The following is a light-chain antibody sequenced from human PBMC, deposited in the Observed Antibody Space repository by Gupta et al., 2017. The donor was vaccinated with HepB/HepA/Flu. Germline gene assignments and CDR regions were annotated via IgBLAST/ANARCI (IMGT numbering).Light chain of an antibody. Sequence: DIQMRESPSSLSASVGDRVTIACWASQRIPNYLNWYKPKPGKAPYLLNYAASRVQSGVPSSFSGSGSGTDFTLTSSSRQPEDFVTDYCEQRYSTPLTFGQGTKVENK. CDR2: AAS. CDR1: QRIPNY. J-gene: IGKJ1*01. V-gene: IGKV1-39*01. CDR3: EQRYSTPLT.